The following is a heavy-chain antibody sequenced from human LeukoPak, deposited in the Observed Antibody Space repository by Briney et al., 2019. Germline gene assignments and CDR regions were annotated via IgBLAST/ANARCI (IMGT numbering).Heavy chain of an antibody. CDR1: GFTVSSNY. CDR2: IYSSGSI. J-gene: IGHJ4*01. CDR3: ARGHPHSSIWYGYLDY. V-gene: IGHV3-53*01. D-gene: IGHD6-13*01. Sequence: GGSLRLSCAASGFTVSSNYMTWVRQAPGKGLEWVSIIYSSGSIYYADSVKGRFTISRDNSKNTLYLQMNSLRVDDTAVYYCARGHPHSSIWYGYLDYWGHGTLVTVSS.